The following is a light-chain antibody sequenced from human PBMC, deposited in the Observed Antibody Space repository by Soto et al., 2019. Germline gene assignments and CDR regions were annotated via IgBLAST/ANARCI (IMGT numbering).Light chain of an antibody. CDR3: QQYGSSPWT. V-gene: IGKV3-20*01. J-gene: IGKJ1*01. Sequence: EVVLTQSPGTLSLSQGERATLSCRASQSVSSNYFAWYQQKPGQAPRLLIYGTSSRATGIPDRFSGSGSETDFTLTISSLEPEDFAVYFCQQYGSSPWTFGQGTKVEIK. CDR2: GTS. CDR1: QSVSSNY.